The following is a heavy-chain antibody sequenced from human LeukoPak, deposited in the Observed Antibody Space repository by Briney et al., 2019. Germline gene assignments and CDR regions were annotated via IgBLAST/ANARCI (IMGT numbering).Heavy chain of an antibody. CDR1: GFTFSYYA. CDR2: IRSDTTSK. Sequence: PGGSLRLSCATSGFTFSYYAMHWVRQAPGRGLEWVALIRSDTTSKYYADPVKGRFTISRDNSKNTLYLQMNSLRAEDTAVYYCAKDRDDYGDSWGQGTLVTVSS. V-gene: IGHV3-30*02. J-gene: IGHJ4*02. D-gene: IGHD3-10*01. CDR3: AKDRDDYGDS.